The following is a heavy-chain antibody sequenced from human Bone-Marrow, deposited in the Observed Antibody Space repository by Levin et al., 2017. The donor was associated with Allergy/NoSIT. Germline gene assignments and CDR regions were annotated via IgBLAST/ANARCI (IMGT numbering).Heavy chain of an antibody. CDR3: ARDSGYYDFWSGYSPHSYYYYYGMDV. J-gene: IGHJ6*02. Sequence: PSETLSLTCAASGFTFSSYSMNWVRQAPGKGLEWVSSISSSSSYIYYADSVKGRFTISRDNAKNSLYLQMNSLRAEDTAVYYCARDSGYYDFWSGYSPHSYYYYYGMDVWGQGTTVTVSS. CDR2: ISSSSSYI. CDR1: GFTFSSYS. D-gene: IGHD3-3*01. V-gene: IGHV3-21*01.